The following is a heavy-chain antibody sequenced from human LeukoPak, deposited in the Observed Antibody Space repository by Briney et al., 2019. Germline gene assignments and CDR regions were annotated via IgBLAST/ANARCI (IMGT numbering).Heavy chain of an antibody. CDR1: GGSISSYY. J-gene: IGHJ4*02. V-gene: IGHV4-59*08. Sequence: PSETLFLTCTVSGGSISSYYWSWIRQPPGKGLEWIGYIYYSGSTNYNPSLKSRVTISVDTSKNQFSLKLSSVTAADTAVYYCAAIPQPWLVWWYFDYWGQGTLVTVSS. CDR3: AAIPQPWLVWWYFDY. CDR2: IYYSGST. D-gene: IGHD6-19*01.